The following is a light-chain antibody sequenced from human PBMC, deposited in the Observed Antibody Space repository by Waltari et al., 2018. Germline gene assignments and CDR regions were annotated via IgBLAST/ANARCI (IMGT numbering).Light chain of an antibody. J-gene: IGKJ5*01. CDR3: HQRSARDT. CDR1: QDVATH. Sequence: DIVLTQSTANLSLSPGERDTLNYRPSQDVATHLAWYQQKPGQAPRLLIYDASTRATGIPARFSGSGSGTDFSLTISTLEPEDFAIYYCHQRSARDTFGQGTRLEIK. V-gene: IGKV3-11*01. CDR2: DAS.